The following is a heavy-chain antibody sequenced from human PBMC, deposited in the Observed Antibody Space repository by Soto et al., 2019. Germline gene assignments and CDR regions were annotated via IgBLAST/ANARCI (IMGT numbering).Heavy chain of an antibody. V-gene: IGHV3-53*01. CDR1: GFTVSKNY. D-gene: IGHD3-3*01. CDR3: ARDRVPQDDDFWSDYPLGREV. Sequence: PGGSLRLSCAASGFTVSKNYMSWVRQAPGKGLEWVSVLYSDGSTRYAGSVKGRFTISRDISKNTLYLQMNSPRAEDTAVYYCARDRVPQDDDFWSDYPLGREVWGQGTTVTVSS. J-gene: IGHJ6*02. CDR2: LYSDGST.